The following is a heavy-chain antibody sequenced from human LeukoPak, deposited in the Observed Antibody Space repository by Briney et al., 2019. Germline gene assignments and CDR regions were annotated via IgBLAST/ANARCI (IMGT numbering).Heavy chain of an antibody. CDR2: IIPIFGTA. V-gene: IGHV1-69*13. J-gene: IGHJ5*02. Sequence: SVKVSCKASGGTFSSYAISWARQAPGQGLEWMGGIIPIFGTANYAQKFQGRVTITADESTSTAYMELSSLRSEDTAVYYCAREGRDSTPYNWFDPWGQGTLVTVSS. CDR3: AREGRDSTPYNWFDP. D-gene: IGHD2-2*01. CDR1: GGTFSSYA.